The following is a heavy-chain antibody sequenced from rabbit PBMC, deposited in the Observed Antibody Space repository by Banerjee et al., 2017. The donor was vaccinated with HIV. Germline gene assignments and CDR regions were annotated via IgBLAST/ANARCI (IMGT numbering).Heavy chain of an antibody. Sequence: QLVESGGGLVQPGGSLKLSCKASGLDFSSYSMNWVRQAPGKGLEWIGYIDPVFGSTLYADWVNGRFTISSHNAQNTLYLQLNSLTAADTATYFCVRVVAGVYFNLWGPGTLVTVS. V-gene: IGHV1S7*01. CDR3: VRVVAGVYFNL. J-gene: IGHJ4*01. D-gene: IGHD4-1*01. CDR1: GLDFSSYS. CDR2: IDPVFGST.